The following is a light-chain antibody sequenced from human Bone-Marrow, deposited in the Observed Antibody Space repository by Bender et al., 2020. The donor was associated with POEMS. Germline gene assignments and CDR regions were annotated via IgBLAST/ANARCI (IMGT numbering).Light chain of an antibody. CDR3: SSYTTRGSPV. CDR1: SSDIGNYIL. J-gene: IGLJ3*02. Sequence: SALTQPASVSGSPGQSITISCTGTSSDIGNYILVSWYQQHPDKAPKLMIFEVNNRPSGISNRFSGSKSGNTASLTISGLQAEDEATYYCSSYTTRGSPVFGGGTKLTVL. V-gene: IGLV2-14*02. CDR2: EVN.